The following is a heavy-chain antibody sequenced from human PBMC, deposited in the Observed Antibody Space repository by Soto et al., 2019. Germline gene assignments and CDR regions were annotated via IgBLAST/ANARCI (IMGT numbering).Heavy chain of an antibody. J-gene: IGHJ4*02. CDR3: ARAITYDFWSGYSY. Sequence: QVQLVESGGGVVQPGRSLRLSCVASGFTFSSYAMHWVRQAPGKGLEWVAVISYDGSNKYYADSVKGRFTISRDNSKNTLYLQMNSLRAEDTAVYYCARAITYDFWSGYSYWGQGTLVTVSS. D-gene: IGHD3-3*01. CDR1: GFTFSSYA. V-gene: IGHV3-30-3*01. CDR2: ISYDGSNK.